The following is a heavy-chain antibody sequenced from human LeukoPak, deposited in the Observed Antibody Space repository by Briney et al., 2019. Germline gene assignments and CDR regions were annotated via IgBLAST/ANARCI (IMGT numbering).Heavy chain of an antibody. CDR1: GYNFTNYW. D-gene: IGHD3-3*01. CDR2: IYPGDSDT. CDR3: ARFRRYYDFWSGYSLDY. V-gene: IGHV5-51*01. J-gene: IGHJ4*02. Sequence: GESMKISCKVSGYNFTNYWIGWVRQLPGKGLEWMAIIYPGDSDTKYNPSFQGQVTISGDKSIRTAYLQWSSLKASDTAMYYCARFRRYYDFWSGYSLDYWGQGTLVTVST.